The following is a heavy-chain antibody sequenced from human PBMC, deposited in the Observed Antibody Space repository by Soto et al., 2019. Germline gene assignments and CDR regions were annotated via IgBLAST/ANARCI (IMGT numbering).Heavy chain of an antibody. V-gene: IGHV1-69*01. Sequence: QVQLVQSGAEVKKPGSSVKVSCKASGGSFSNYAISWVRQAPGQGLEWMGGITPIFGRANYAQKFQGRVTITADESTSTAYMELNSLRSEDTAIYYCARGWSYDILTGFSYWGQGTLVTVSS. J-gene: IGHJ4*02. CDR2: ITPIFGRA. CDR1: GGSFSNYA. CDR3: ARGWSYDILTGFSY. D-gene: IGHD3-9*01.